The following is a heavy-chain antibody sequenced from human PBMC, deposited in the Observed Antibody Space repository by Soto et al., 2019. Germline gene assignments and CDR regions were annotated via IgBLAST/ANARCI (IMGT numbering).Heavy chain of an antibody. V-gene: IGHV3-33*01. Sequence: QVQLVESGGGVVQPGRSLRLSCAASGFTFSSYGMHWVRQAPGKGPEWVAVIWDDGSNKYYADSVKGRFTVSRDNSRNTPKLQMNSLRAEDTAVYYWARDGSPDCCGGSGHGHFDYWGQGTLVTVSS. CDR1: GFTFSSYG. J-gene: IGHJ4*02. CDR2: IWDDGSNK. D-gene: IGHD2-15*01. CDR3: ARDGSPDCCGGSGHGHFDY.